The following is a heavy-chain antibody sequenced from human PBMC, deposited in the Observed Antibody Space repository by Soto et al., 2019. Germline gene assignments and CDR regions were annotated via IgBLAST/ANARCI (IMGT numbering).Heavy chain of an antibody. J-gene: IGHJ4*02. Sequence: QVQLQESGPGLVKPSQTLSLTCTVSGGSISSGGYYWSWIRQHPGKGLEWIGYIYYSGSTYYNPSLKSRVTISVDTSKNQFSLKLSSVTAADTAVYYCARGPSYGGGRDYGDYYFDYWGQGTLVTVSS. D-gene: IGHD4-17*01. V-gene: IGHV4-31*03. CDR3: ARGPSYGGGRDYGDYYFDY. CDR1: GGSISSGGYY. CDR2: IYYSGST.